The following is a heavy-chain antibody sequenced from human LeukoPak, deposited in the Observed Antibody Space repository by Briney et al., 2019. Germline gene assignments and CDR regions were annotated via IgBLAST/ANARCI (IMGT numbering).Heavy chain of an antibody. CDR1: GGSFSGYY. Sequence: SETLSLTCAVYGGSFSGYYWSWIRQPPGKGLEWIGEINHSGSTNYNPSLKSRVTISVDTSKNQFSLKLSSVTAADTAVYYCAREFRPGYGSGRCYNCFDYWGQGTLVTVSS. D-gene: IGHD3-10*01. CDR2: INHSGST. J-gene: IGHJ4*02. V-gene: IGHV4-34*01. CDR3: AREFRPGYGSGRCYNCFDY.